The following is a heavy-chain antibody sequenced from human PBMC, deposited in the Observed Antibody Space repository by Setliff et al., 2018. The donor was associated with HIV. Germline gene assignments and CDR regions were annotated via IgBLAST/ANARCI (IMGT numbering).Heavy chain of an antibody. CDR2: VDPENGKT. V-gene: IGHV1-69-2*01. CDR3: STNKWPMIRGVTAFDH. J-gene: IGHJ4*02. Sequence: ASVKVSCKASGYTFADHFMYWVQQAPGEGLVYMGRVDPENGKTIYAEKFQGRLTITADTSTDTGYMELSSLTSHDTALYYCSTNKWPMIRGVTAFDHWGPGTLVTVSS. CDR1: GYTFADHF. D-gene: IGHD3-10*01.